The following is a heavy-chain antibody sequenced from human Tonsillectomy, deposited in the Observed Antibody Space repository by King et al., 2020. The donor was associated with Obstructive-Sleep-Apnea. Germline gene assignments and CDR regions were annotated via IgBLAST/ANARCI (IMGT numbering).Heavy chain of an antibody. CDR2: ISYDGSNK. V-gene: IGHV3-30*18. D-gene: IGHD6-13*01. J-gene: IGHJ4*02. CDR3: AKGAGSSNWELDY. Sequence: VQLVESGGGVVQPGRSLRLSCAASGFTFSSYGMHWVRQAPGKGLEWVAVISYDGSNKYYADSVKGRFTISRDNSKNTLYLPMNSLRAEDTAVYYCAKGAGSSNWELDYWGQGTLVTVSS. CDR1: GFTFSSYG.